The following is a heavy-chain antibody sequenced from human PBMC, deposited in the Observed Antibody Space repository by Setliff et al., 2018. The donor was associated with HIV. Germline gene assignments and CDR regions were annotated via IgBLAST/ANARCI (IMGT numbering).Heavy chain of an antibody. V-gene: IGHV1-46*01. Sequence: GASVKVSCKVSGYSLTELSIHWVRQAPGEGLEWMGIINPSGGGTTYARKFQGRVTVTRDTSTTTVYMELSRLRSDDTAVYYCASGDVVPFDYWGQGTLVTVSS. D-gene: IGHD2-21*01. J-gene: IGHJ4*02. CDR2: INPSGGGT. CDR1: GYSLTELS. CDR3: ASGDVVPFDY.